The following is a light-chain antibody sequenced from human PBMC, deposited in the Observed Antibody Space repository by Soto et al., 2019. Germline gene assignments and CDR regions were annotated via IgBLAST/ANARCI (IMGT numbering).Light chain of an antibody. V-gene: IGKV3-20*01. J-gene: IGKJ5*01. CDR1: QSVSSSY. CDR3: QQYGRSPST. CDR2: GAS. Sequence: EIVLTQSPGTLSLSPGERATLSCRASQSVSSSYLAWYQQKPGQAPRLLIYGASSRATGIPDRFSGSGSGTDFTLTISRLEPDDFAVYYCQQYGRSPSTFGQGTRLEIK.